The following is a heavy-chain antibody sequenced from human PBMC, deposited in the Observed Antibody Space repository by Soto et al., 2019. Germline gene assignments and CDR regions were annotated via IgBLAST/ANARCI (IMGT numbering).Heavy chain of an antibody. D-gene: IGHD6-19*01. CDR2: INPSGGST. CDR1: GYTFTSYY. V-gene: IGHV1-46*01. CDR3: ARVPGSSGWYLDY. Sequence: GXSVKVSCDASGYTFTSYYMHWVRQAPLQGLEWMGIINPSGGSTSYAQKFQGRVTMTRDTSTSTVYMELSSLRSEDTAVYYCARVPGSSGWYLDYWGQGTLVTVSS. J-gene: IGHJ4*02.